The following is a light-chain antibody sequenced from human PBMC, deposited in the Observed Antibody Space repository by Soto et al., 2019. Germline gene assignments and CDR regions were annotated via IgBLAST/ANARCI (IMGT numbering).Light chain of an antibody. CDR3: AAWDDSVSGVL. CDR2: TGN. Sequence: QSVLTQPPSASGTPGQRVTISCSGSSSNIGSNYVYWYKQLPGTAPQLLIYTGNQRPSGVPDRFSGSRSGTSASLAISGLRSEDEAHYYCAAWDDSVSGVLFGGGTKLTVL. J-gene: IGLJ2*01. CDR1: SSNIGSNY. V-gene: IGLV1-47*02.